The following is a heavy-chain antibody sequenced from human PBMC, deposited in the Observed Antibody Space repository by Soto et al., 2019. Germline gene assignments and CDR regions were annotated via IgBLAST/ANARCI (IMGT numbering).Heavy chain of an antibody. CDR3: EKHLGWTYAPFDC. D-gene: IGHD7-27*01. Sequence: EEQLLESGGALVQPGGSLRLSCAASGFTFSSYSMSWFRQAPGKGLEWVSVIGGSEIHTYYADSVKGRFTISRCNSKSTLYLPMNNVRVECTAVYYCEKHLGWTYAPFDCWGQATLVSVPS. CDR2: IGGSEIHT. V-gene: IGHV3-23*01. J-gene: IGHJ4*02. CDR1: GFTFSSYS.